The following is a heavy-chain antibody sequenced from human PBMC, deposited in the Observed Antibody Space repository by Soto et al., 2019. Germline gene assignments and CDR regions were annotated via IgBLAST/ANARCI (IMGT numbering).Heavy chain of an antibody. CDR3: ARENYAYSCMDV. Sequence: QVQLVESGGGVVQPGRSLRLSCAASGFTFSSYGMHWVRQAPGKGLEWVAVIWYDGSNKYYADSVKGRFTISRDNSKNTLYLQMNSLRAEDTAVYYCARENYAYSCMDVWGQGTTVTVSS. V-gene: IGHV3-30*19. D-gene: IGHD2-21*01. J-gene: IGHJ6*02. CDR2: IWYDGSNK. CDR1: GFTFSSYG.